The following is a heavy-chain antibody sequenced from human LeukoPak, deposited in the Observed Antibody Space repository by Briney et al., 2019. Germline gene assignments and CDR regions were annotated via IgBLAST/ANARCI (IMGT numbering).Heavy chain of an antibody. CDR2: INHSGST. Sequence: KPSETLSLTCTVSGGSISSSSYYWGWIRQPPGKGLEWIGEINHSGSTNYNPSLKSRVTISVDTSKNQFSLKLSSVTAADTAVYYCLDFWNDYWGQGTLVTVSS. V-gene: IGHV4-39*07. J-gene: IGHJ4*02. CDR3: LDFWNDY. D-gene: IGHD3-3*01. CDR1: GGSISSSSYY.